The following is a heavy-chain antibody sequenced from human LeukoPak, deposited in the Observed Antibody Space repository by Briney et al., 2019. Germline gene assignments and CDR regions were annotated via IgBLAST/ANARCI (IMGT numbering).Heavy chain of an antibody. V-gene: IGHV1-2*02. CDR1: GYTFTGYY. J-gene: IGHJ4*02. CDR3: ARDKPAEAALDF. Sequence: ASVTVSFTASGYTFTGYYIHWVRQAPGQGLEWMGWINPNSGGTNYAQKFQGRVTMTRDRSINTAYMDLRSLTYDDTAVYYCARDKPAEAALDFWGQGTLVTVSS. CDR2: INPNSGGT.